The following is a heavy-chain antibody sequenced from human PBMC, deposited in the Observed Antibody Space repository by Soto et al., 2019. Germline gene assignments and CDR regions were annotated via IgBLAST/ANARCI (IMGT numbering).Heavy chain of an antibody. J-gene: IGHJ4*02. V-gene: IGHV3-23*01. CDR2: ISGSGGST. Sequence: EVQLLESGGGLVQPGGSLRLSCAASGFTFSSYAMRWVRQAPVKGLEWVSAISGSGGSTYYAASVKGRFTISRDNSQCTLYLQKNSLRAEDTAVYYCARRASGSYYDYWGEGTVVPVSS. D-gene: IGHD1-26*01. CDR1: GFTFSSYA. CDR3: ARRASGSYYDY.